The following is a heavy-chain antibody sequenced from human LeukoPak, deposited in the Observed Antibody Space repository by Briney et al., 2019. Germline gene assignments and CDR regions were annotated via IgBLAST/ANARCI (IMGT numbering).Heavy chain of an antibody. Sequence: SETLSLTCTVSGGSIGSYSWNWIRQPPGKGLEWIGYIYYSGTTNHNPSLKSRVTISVDTSKNQFSLKLSSVTAADTAVYYCARGVYIAAAQYAYWGQGTLVTVSS. CDR3: ARGVYIAAAQYAY. J-gene: IGHJ4*02. D-gene: IGHD6-13*01. CDR1: GGSIGSYS. CDR2: IYYSGTT. V-gene: IGHV4-59*01.